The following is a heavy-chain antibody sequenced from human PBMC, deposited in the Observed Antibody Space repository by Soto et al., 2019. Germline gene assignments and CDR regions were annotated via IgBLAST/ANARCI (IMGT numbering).Heavy chain of an antibody. D-gene: IGHD6-13*01. CDR1: GYNFTAYD. CDR3: GRGPSPRAPAGGTPYYYAMDV. CDR2: MNPINGAT. Sequence: ASVKVSCKASGYNFTAYDINWVRQASGQGLEWMGWMNPINGATGTARRFQGRVSLSRNTATGTAYLELTSLRSDDTAVYYCGRGPSPRAPAGGTPYYYAMDVWGQGTTVTVSS. J-gene: IGHJ6*02. V-gene: IGHV1-8*02.